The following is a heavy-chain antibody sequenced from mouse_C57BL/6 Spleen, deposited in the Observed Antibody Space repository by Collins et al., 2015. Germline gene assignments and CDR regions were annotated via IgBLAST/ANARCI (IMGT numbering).Heavy chain of an antibody. CDR3: ARMDYYYGSSLWYFDV. CDR1: GYTFTDYY. D-gene: IGHD1-1*01. V-gene: IGHV1-26*01. J-gene: IGHJ1*03. CDR2: INPNNGGT. Sequence: EVQLQQSGPELVKPGASVKISCKASGYTFTDYYMNWVKQSHGKSLEWIGDINPNNGGTSYNQKFKGKATLTVDKSSSTAYMELRSLTSEDSAVYYCARMDYYYGSSLWYFDVWGTGTTVTVSS.